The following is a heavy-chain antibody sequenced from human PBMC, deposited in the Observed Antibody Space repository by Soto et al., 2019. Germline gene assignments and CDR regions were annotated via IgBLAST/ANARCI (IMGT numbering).Heavy chain of an antibody. CDR1: GFTFRTSV. D-gene: IGHD6-19*01. J-gene: IGHJ3*01. V-gene: IGHV3-23*01. CDR3: AREGFGSGHAGGCDV. CDR2: INDVGAAT. Sequence: EVQLLDSGGGLVQPGGSLRLSCAASGFTFRTSVMTWVRRAPGKGLEWVSTINDVGAATHYADSVRGRFTISRDNSKDTMFLQMNSLRVEDTAVYYCAREGFGSGHAGGCDVWGQGTMVAVSS.